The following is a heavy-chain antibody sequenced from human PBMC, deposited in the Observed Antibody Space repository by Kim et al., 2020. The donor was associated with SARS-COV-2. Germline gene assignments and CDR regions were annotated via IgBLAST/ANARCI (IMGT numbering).Heavy chain of an antibody. D-gene: IGHD6-19*01. J-gene: IGHJ4*02. Sequence: NPSLRSRVTISVDTSKNQFSLKLSSVTAADTAVYYCASASIAVAGTFFDYWGQGTLVTVSS. V-gene: IGHV4-39*01. CDR3: ASASIAVAGTFFDY.